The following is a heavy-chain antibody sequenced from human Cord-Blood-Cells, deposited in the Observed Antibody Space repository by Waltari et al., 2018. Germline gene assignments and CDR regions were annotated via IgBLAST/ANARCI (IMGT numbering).Heavy chain of an antibody. V-gene: IGHV1-2*02. CDR1: GYTFTGYY. D-gene: IGHD6-6*01. CDR2: SNPNSGGT. J-gene: IGHJ3*02. Sequence: QVQLVQSGAEVKKPGASVKVSCKASGYTFTGYYMHWVRQAPGQGLEWMGWSNPNSGGTNYAQKLQGRVTMTRDTSISTAYMELSRLRADDTAVYYCAAGDGSSGGNSFDIWGQGTMVTVSS. CDR3: AAGDGSSGGNSFDI.